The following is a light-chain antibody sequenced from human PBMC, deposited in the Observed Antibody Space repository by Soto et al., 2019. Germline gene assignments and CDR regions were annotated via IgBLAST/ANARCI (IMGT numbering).Light chain of an antibody. J-gene: IGKJ1*01. V-gene: IGKV3-20*01. CDR1: QSLTTSR. CDR2: GTS. Sequence: EVVLTQSPGTLSLSRGERATLSCRASQSLTTSRLAWYQLKPGQTPRLLIYGTSSRATGIPDRFSGSGSGTDFTLTISRLEPEDFAVYYCHHYGSPPTWTFGQGTKVDIK. CDR3: HHYGSPPTWT.